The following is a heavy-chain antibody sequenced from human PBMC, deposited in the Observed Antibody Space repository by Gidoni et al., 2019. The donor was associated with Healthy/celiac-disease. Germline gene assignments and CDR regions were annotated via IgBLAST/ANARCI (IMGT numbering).Heavy chain of an antibody. D-gene: IGHD6-19*01. Sequence: EVQLVESGGGLVQPGGSLRLSWSASGFPFSSYSMNWVRQAPGKGLEWVSYISSSSSTIYYADSVKGRFTISRDNAKNSLYLQMNSLRDEDTAVYYCARSEGSGWYREYYFDYWGQGTLVTVSS. J-gene: IGHJ4*02. CDR3: ARSEGSGWYREYYFDY. V-gene: IGHV3-48*02. CDR1: GFPFSSYS. CDR2: ISSSSSTI.